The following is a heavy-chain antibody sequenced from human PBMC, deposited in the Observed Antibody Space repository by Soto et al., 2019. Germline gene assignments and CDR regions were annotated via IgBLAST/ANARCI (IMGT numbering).Heavy chain of an antibody. Sequence: PGGSLRLSCAASGFTFGSYAMHWVRQAPGKGLEYVSAISSNGGSTYYANSVKGRFTISRDNSKDTLFLQMISLRAGDTAVYYCATRRAPWCSSTDCYGVFEYWGQGTLVTVSS. CDR3: ATRRAPWCSSTDCYGVFEY. V-gene: IGHV3-64*01. D-gene: IGHD2-2*01. CDR2: ISSNGGST. J-gene: IGHJ4*02. CDR1: GFTFGSYA.